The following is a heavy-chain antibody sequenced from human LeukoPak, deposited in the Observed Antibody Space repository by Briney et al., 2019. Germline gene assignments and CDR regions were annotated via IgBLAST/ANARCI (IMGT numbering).Heavy chain of an antibody. D-gene: IGHD3-22*01. Sequence: ASVRVSCKASGYTFTGYHMHWVRQAPGQGLEWMGWINPNSGGTNYAQKFQGRVTMTRDTSISTAYMELSRLRSDDTAVYYCARVNYDSSGYYPVGFDYWGQGTLVTVSS. CDR3: ARVNYDSSGYYPVGFDY. CDR1: GYTFTGYH. V-gene: IGHV1-2*02. CDR2: INPNSGGT. J-gene: IGHJ4*02.